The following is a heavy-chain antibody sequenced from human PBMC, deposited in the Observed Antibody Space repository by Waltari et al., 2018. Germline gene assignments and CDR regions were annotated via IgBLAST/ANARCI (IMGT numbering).Heavy chain of an antibody. CDR1: GFTFSSYA. V-gene: IGHV3-30-3*01. CDR3: ARDSEGSSSWFDP. J-gene: IGHJ5*02. Sequence: QVQLVESGGGVVQPGRSLRLSCAASGFTFSSYAMHWVRQAPGKGLGWVAVISYDGSNKYYADSVKGRFTISRDNSKNTLYLQMNSLRAEDTAVYYCARDSEGSSSWFDPWGQGTLVTVSS. D-gene: IGHD6-6*01. CDR2: ISYDGSNK.